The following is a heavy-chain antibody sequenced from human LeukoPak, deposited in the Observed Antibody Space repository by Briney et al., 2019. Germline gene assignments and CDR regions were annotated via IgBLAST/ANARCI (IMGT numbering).Heavy chain of an antibody. J-gene: IGHJ4*02. CDR3: ARGGSSWSALGYFDY. D-gene: IGHD3-3*01. CDR1: GFTVTTNY. Sequence: PGGSLRLSCAASGFTVTTNYMSWVRQAPGKGLEWVSVLYNDGTTYYAESVKGRFTISRDNPRNTLYLQMNSLRAEDTAVYYYARGGSSWSALGYFDYWGQGTLVTVSS. V-gene: IGHV3-53*01. CDR2: LYNDGTT.